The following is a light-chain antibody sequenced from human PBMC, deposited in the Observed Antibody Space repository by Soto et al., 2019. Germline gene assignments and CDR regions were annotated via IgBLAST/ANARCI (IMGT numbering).Light chain of an antibody. J-gene: IGLJ1*01. CDR1: SSDVGAYNF. V-gene: IGLV2-14*03. CDR2: NVY. CDR3: SSYTISRTYG. Sequence: QSALTQPASVSGSPGQSITISCTGTSSDVGAYNFVSWHQQHTGKAPKLIIYNVYDRPSGISYRFSGSKSGNTASLTISGRQCEDEAYYDCSSYTISRTYGCGTGTKVTVL.